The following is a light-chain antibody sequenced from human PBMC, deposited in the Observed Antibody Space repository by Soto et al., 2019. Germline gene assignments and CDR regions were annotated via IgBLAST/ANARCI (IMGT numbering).Light chain of an antibody. CDR2: GNT. CDR3: QSYDDSLSVHYV. J-gene: IGLJ1*01. V-gene: IGLV1-40*01. CDR1: SSNIGSTYD. Sequence: QSALTQPTSVSGAPGQRVTISCTGSSSNIGSTYDVQWYQQLPGTAPKLLIHGNTNRPSGVPDRFSGSKSGTSASLAITGLQADDEADYYCQSYDDSLSVHYVFGTGTKLTVL.